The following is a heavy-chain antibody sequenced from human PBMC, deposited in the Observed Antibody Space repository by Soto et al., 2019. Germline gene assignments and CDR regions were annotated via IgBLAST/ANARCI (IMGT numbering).Heavy chain of an antibody. CDR1: GFTFGDYA. Sequence: PGGSLRLSCTASGFTFGDYAMSWSRQAPGKGLEWVGFIRSKAYGGTTEYAASVKGRFTISRDDSKSIAYLQMNSLKTEDTAVYYCTRGRYSGYVIWFDPWGQGTLVTVSS. CDR3: TRGRYSGYVIWFDP. CDR2: IRSKAYGGTT. J-gene: IGHJ5*02. D-gene: IGHD5-12*01. V-gene: IGHV3-49*03.